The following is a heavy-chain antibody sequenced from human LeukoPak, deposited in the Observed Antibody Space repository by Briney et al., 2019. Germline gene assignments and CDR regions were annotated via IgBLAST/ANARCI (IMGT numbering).Heavy chain of an antibody. CDR1: GYTLTELS. J-gene: IGHJ6*02. V-gene: IGHV1-24*01. CDR2: FDPEDGET. D-gene: IGHD2-2*02. CDR3: AREYQLLNQYYYYYGMDV. Sequence: ASVKVSCKVSGYTLTELSMHWVRQAPGKGLEWMGGFDPEDGETIYAQKFQGRVTMTEDTSTDTAYMELSSLRSEDTAVYYCAREYQLLNQYYYYYGMDVWGQGTTVTVSS.